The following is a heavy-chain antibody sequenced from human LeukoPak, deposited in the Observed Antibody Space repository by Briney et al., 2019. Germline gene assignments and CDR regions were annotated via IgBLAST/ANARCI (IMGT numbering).Heavy chain of an antibody. V-gene: IGHV1-2*02. D-gene: IGHD3-22*01. CDR3: ARVYYYYDSSGILTLYFDY. CDR2: VNPTSVGT. Sequence: ASVKVSCKASGYTFTTYGISWVRQAPGQGLEWMGWVNPTSVGTNYAQKFQGRVNMTRDTSISTAYMELSRLRSDDTAVYYCARVYYYYDSSGILTLYFDYWGQGTLVTVSS. CDR1: GYTFTTYG. J-gene: IGHJ4*02.